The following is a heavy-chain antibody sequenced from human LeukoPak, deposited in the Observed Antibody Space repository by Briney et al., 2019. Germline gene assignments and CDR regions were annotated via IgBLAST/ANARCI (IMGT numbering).Heavy chain of an antibody. CDR1: GFTFSRYV. V-gene: IGHV3-74*01. D-gene: IGHD5-24*01. J-gene: IGHJ4*02. CDR2: ISHDGII. Sequence: LPGGSLRLSCETAGFTFSRYVIHWVRRTPGKGLVWVSRISHDGIISYADSVKGRFTISRDNAKNTLTLQMNSLRVEDTAVYFCARDWVYKIDYWGRGTLVTVSS. CDR3: ARDWVYKIDY.